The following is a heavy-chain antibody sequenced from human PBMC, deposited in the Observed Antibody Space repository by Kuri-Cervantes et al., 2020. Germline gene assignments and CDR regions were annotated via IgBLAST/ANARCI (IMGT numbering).Heavy chain of an antibody. V-gene: IGHV3-33*06. J-gene: IGHJ3*02. CDR3: AKCTPSYYDSSGYYRNAFDI. D-gene: IGHD3-22*01. Sequence: GGSLRLSCAASGFTFSSYGMHWVRQAPGKGLEWVAVIWYDGSNKYYADSVKGRFTISRDNSKNTLYLQMNSLRAEDTAVYYCAKCTPSYYDSSGYYRNAFDIWGQGTMVTVSS. CDR1: GFTFSSYG. CDR2: IWYDGSNK.